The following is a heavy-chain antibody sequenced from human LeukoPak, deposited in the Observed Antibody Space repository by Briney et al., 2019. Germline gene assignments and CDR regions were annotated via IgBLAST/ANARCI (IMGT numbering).Heavy chain of an antibody. CDR2: IDWDNNK. D-gene: IGHD2-21*02. CDR3: TRTPRGASYDY. CDR1: GFSLSTNGMR. V-gene: IGHV2-70*04. J-gene: IGHJ4*02. Sequence: SGPTLVNPIQTLTLTCTFSGFSLSTNGMRVSWIRQTPGKALEWLARIDWDNNKFYSTSLKTRLTISKDTSRNQVVLTMTNMDPVDTATYFCTRTPRGASYDYWGQGILVTVSS.